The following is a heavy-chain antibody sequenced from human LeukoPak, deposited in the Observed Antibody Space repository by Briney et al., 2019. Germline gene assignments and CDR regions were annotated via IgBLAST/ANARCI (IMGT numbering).Heavy chain of an antibody. D-gene: IGHD3-22*01. CDR3: ASVVGLYYFDY. CDR2: VYSSGST. CDR1: GGSISSDH. Sequence: SETLSLTCTVSGGSISSDHWHWIRQPPGKGLEWIGYVYSSGSTYYNPSLKSRVTISVDTSKNQFSLKLSSVTAADTAVYYCASVVGLYYFDYWGQGTLVTVSS. J-gene: IGHJ4*02. V-gene: IGHV4-59*12.